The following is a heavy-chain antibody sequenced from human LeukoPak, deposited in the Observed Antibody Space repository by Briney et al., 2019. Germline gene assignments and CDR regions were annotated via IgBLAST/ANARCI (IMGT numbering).Heavy chain of an antibody. CDR2: LGSRSSSI. V-gene: IGHV3-48*01. CDR3: TTMAFRKVQNTKDY. D-gene: IGHD3-10*01. Sequence: GGSLRLSCAASGFTFSSYSMNWVRQAPGKGLEWVSYLGSRSSSIYYADSVKGRFTVSRDNAKNSLYLQMDTLRAEDTAVYYCTTMAFRKVQNTKDYWGQGTLVTVSS. J-gene: IGHJ4*02. CDR1: GFTFSSYS.